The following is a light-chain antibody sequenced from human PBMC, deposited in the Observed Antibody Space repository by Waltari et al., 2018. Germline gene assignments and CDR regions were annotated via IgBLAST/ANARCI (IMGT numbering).Light chain of an antibody. CDR2: GNS. J-gene: IGLJ1*01. CDR1: SSTIGAGYA. V-gene: IGLV1-40*01. CDR3: QSYDSSLSGYV. Sequence: QSVLTQPPSVSGAPGPRLTISCTGSSSTIGAGYAVHWYQQLPGTAPKLLIYGNSNRPSGVPDRFSGSKSGTSASLAITGLQAEDEADYYCQSYDSSLSGYVFGTGTKVTVL.